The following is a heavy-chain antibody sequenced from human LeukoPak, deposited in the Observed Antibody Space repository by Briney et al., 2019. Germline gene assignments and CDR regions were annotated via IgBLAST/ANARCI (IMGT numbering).Heavy chain of an antibody. CDR1: GGSISSYY. Sequence: PSGTLSLTCTVSGGSISSYYWSWIRQPPGKGLEWIGYIYYSGSTNYNPSLKSRVTISVDTSKNQFSLKLSSVTAADSAVYYCARDLGVVTAIPFWGQGTLVTVSS. D-gene: IGHD2-21*02. CDR3: ARDLGVVTAIPF. V-gene: IGHV4-59*01. CDR2: IYYSGST. J-gene: IGHJ4*02.